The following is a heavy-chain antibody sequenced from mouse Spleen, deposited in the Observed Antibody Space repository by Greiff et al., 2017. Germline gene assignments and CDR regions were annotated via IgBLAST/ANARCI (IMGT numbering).Heavy chain of an antibody. D-gene: IGHD2-13*01. CDR3: AREGELLDY. V-gene: IGHV1-4*01. Sequence: VKLVESGAELARPGASVKMSCKASGYTFTSYTMHWVKQRPGQGLEWIGYINPSSGYTKYNQKFKDKATLTADKSSSTAYMQLSSLTSEDSAVYYCAREGELLDYWGQGTTLTVSS. CDR2: INPSSGYT. CDR1: GYTFTSYT. J-gene: IGHJ2*01.